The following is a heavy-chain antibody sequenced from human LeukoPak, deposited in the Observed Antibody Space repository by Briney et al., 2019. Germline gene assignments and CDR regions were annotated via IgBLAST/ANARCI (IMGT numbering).Heavy chain of an antibody. CDR3: GRVHSGSLDY. J-gene: IGHJ4*02. D-gene: IGHD6-19*01. CDR2: IFNDGLT. CDR1: GFAVRSNY. Sequence: GGSLSLSCVVSGFAVRSNYLTWVRQAPGKGPEWVSVIFNDGLTYYADSVKGRFAISRDISANTLFLQMNSLRAEDTAVYYCGRVHSGSLDYWGQGTLVTVSS. V-gene: IGHV3-66*01.